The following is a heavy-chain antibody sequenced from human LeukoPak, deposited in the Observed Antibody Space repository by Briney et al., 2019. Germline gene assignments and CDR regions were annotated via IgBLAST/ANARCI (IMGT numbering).Heavy chain of an antibody. V-gene: IGHV1-46*01. J-gene: IGHJ4*02. D-gene: IGHD2-2*01. Sequence: GASVKVSCKASGYTFTSYYMHWVRQAPGQGLEWMGIINPSGGSTSYAQKFQGRVTMTRDMSTSTVYMELSSLRSEDTAVYYCARDFLEAEGRTEDYFDYWGQGTLVIVSS. CDR3: ARDFLEAEGRTEDYFDY. CDR1: GYTFTSYY. CDR2: INPSGGST.